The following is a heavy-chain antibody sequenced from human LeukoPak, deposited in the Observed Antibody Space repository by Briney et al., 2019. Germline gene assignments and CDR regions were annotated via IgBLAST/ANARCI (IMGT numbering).Heavy chain of an antibody. V-gene: IGHV3-48*03. CDR2: ISSSGSTI. Sequence: GGSLRLSCAASGFTFSTFAMIWVRQPPGKGLEWVSYISSSGSTIYYADSVKGRFTISRDNAKNSLYLQMNSLRAEDTAVYYCAPDSSGAIYYWGQGTLVTVSS. J-gene: IGHJ4*02. D-gene: IGHD3-22*01. CDR3: APDSSGAIYY. CDR1: GFTFSTFA.